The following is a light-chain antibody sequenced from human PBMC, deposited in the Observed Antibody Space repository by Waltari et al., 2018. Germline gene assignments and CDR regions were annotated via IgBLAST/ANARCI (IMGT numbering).Light chain of an antibody. CDR1: QGVTSH. J-gene: IGKJ1*01. CDR2: GAS. Sequence: EIVMTQSPAILSVSPGERATLSCRASQGVTSHLAWYQQKPGQAPRLLIYGASTRVSGGPVRFSGSGSCTEFSLTISSLQSEDFAAYYCQHYFNWPRTFGQGTKVEVK. CDR3: QHYFNWPRT. V-gene: IGKV3-15*01.